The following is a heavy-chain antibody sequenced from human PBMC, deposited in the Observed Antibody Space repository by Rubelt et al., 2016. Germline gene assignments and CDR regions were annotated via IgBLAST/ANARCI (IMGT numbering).Heavy chain of an antibody. V-gene: IGHV1-3*01. CDR2: INAGIGNT. CDR1: GYTFTSYA. CDR3: ARDRAAARPGFDY. D-gene: IGHD6-6*01. J-gene: IGHJ4*02. Sequence: QVQLVQSGAEVKKPGASVKVSCKASGYTFTSYAMHWVRQAPGQRLEWMGWINAGIGNTKYSQKFQGIVTITRDTSASTAYMELSSLRSEDTAVYYCARDRAAARPGFDYWGQGTLVTVSS.